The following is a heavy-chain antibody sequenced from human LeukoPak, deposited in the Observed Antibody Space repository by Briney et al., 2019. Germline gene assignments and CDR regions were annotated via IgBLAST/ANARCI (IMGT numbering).Heavy chain of an antibody. J-gene: IGHJ4*02. Sequence: GASVKVSCKASGGTFSSYAISWVRQAPGQGLEWMGRIIPILGIANYAQKFQGRVTITADKSTSTAYMELSSLRSEDTAVYYCARASYDYVWGSYRSYYFDYWGQGTLVTVSS. D-gene: IGHD3-16*02. CDR2: IIPILGIA. CDR1: GGTFSSYA. CDR3: ARASYDYVWGSYRSYYFDY. V-gene: IGHV1-69*04.